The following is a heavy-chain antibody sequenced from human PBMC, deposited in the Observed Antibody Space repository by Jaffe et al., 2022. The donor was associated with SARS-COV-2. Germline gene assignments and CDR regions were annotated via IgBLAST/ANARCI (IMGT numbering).Heavy chain of an antibody. D-gene: IGHD6-6*01. J-gene: IGHJ6*02. CDR3: ARGSGSSSPGYSYGLDV. CDR2: IRNKASGYTT. Sequence: ELQLVESGGGLVQPGGSLRLSCAASGFTFSDYYMDWVRQAPGKGLEWVGRIRNKASGYTTEYAASVKGRFTISRDDSEDSLNLQMSSLKTEDTALYFCARGSGSSSPGYSYGLDVWGQGTTVTVSS. CDR1: GFTFSDYY. V-gene: IGHV3-72*01.